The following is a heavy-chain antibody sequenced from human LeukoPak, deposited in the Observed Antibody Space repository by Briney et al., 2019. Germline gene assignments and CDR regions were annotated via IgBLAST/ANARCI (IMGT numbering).Heavy chain of an antibody. CDR2: ISYDGSTK. D-gene: IGHD4-11*01. CDR1: RFTFSSFG. Sequence: GRSLRLSCAASRFTFSSFGMHWVRQAPGKGLEWVAFISYDGSTKYHADSVKGRFTISRDNSKNTLYLQMSSLRAEDTAAYYCAKEWSSETTISDGFDYWGPGTLVTVSS. V-gene: IGHV3-30*18. CDR3: AKEWSSETTISDGFDY. J-gene: IGHJ4*02.